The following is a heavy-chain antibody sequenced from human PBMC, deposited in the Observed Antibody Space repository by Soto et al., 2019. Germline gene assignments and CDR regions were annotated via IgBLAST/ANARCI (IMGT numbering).Heavy chain of an antibody. CDR2: INAGNGNT. J-gene: IGHJ4*02. D-gene: IGHD3-3*01. CDR3: ARGDLYDFWSGYFDY. V-gene: IGHV1-3*01. CDR1: GYTFTSYA. Sequence: QVQLVQSGAEVKKPGASVKVSCKASGYTFTSYAMHWVRQAPGQRLEWMGWINAGNGNTKYSQKFQGRVTITRDTSASTGYMELSSLRSEDTAVYYCARGDLYDFWSGYFDYWGQGTLVTVSS.